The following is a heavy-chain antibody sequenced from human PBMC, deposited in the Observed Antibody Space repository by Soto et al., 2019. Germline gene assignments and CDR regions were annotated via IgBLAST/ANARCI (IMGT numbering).Heavy chain of an antibody. D-gene: IGHD1-26*01. J-gene: IGHJ4*02. CDR3: ARTYYQWEALPDFDF. CDR2: IIPIFGTT. V-gene: IGHV1-69*01. CDR1: GGTLSRYG. Sequence: QVQLVQSGAEVKKPGSSVKVSCTASGGTLSRYGFTWVRQAPGQGFQWMGGIIPIFGTTHYEQNFQGRLSITADESTSTVYMELSSLRSDDTAIYFCARTYYQWEALPDFDFWGQGTLVTVSS.